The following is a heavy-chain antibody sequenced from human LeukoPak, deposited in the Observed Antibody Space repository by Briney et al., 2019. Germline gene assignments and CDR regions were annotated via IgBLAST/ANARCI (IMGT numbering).Heavy chain of an antibody. J-gene: IGHJ4*02. CDR1: GLTFSSYS. CDR3: ARPKYYDSSGYPWDFDY. CDR2: ISSSSSTI. V-gene: IGHV3-48*01. Sequence: GGSLRLSCAASGLTFSSYSMNWVRQAPGKGLEWVSSISSSSSTIYYADSVKGRFTISRDNAKNSLYLQMNSLRAEDTAVYYCARPKYYDSSGYPWDFDYWGQGTLVTVSS. D-gene: IGHD3-22*01.